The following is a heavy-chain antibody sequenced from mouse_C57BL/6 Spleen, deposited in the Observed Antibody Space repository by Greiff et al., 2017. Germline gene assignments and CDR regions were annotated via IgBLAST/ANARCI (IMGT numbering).Heavy chain of an antibody. CDR1: GYTFTSYW. J-gene: IGHJ3*01. CDR2: IDPSDSYT. V-gene: IGHV1-59*01. D-gene: IGHD1-1*01. CDR3: ARSGGSSPFAY. Sequence: VQLQQPGAELVRPGTSVKLSCKASGYTFTSYWMHWVKQRPGQGLEWIGVIDPSDSYTNYNQKFKGKATLTVDTSSSTAYMQLSSLTSEDSAVYYCARSGGSSPFAYWGQGTLVTVSA.